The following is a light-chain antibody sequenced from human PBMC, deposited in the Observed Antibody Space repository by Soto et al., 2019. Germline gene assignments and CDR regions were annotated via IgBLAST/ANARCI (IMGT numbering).Light chain of an antibody. Sequence: DIVMTQSPLSLPVTPGEPASISCRSSQSLLHSNGYNYLDWFLQKPGQSPQLLIYLGSNRASGVPDRFSGSGSGTYFTLRISRVEAEDVGVYYCLQGLHTPLTFGPGTKVDI. CDR3: LQGLHTPLT. V-gene: IGKV2-28*01. CDR2: LGS. CDR1: QSLLHSNGYNY. J-gene: IGKJ3*01.